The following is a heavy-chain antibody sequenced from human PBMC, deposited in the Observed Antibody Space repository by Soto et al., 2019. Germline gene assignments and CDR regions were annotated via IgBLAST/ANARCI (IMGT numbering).Heavy chain of an antibody. CDR2: VYHSGAT. V-gene: IGHV4-59*11. CDR3: AKWCGGCNAFDA. Sequence: SVTLSLPCSVSGGPTSSHYCNWIRQPPGKGLEWIGYVYHSGATNYDPSLKSRVTMSVDTSKNEFSLNLSSVTAADTAVYYCAKWCGGCNAFDAWGEAIKVTVSS. D-gene: IGHD2-8*01. J-gene: IGHJ3*01. CDR1: GGPTSSHY.